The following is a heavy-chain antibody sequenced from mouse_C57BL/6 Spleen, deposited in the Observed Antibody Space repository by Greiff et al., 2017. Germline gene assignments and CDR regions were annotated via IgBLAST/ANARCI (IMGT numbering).Heavy chain of an antibody. CDR1: GYTFTSYT. V-gene: IGHV1-4*01. CDR2: INPSRGYT. CDR3: ARKEGGYGNYERAMDY. J-gene: IGHJ4*01. Sequence: VNVVESGAELARPGASVKMSCKASGYTFTSYTMHWVKQRPGQGLEWIGYINPSRGYTKYNQKFKDKATLTADKSSSTAYMQLSSLTSEDSAVYYCARKEGGYGNYERAMDYWGQGTSVTVSS. D-gene: IGHD2-1*01.